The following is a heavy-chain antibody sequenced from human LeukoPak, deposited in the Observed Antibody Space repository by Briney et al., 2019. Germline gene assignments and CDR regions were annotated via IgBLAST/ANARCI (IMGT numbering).Heavy chain of an antibody. CDR2: ISGSGGST. CDR1: GFTFSGYA. CDR3: AKIDIVVVPAARYFDY. V-gene: IGHV3-23*01. D-gene: IGHD2-2*01. Sequence: GGSLRLSCAASGFTFSGYAMSWVRQAPGKGLEWVSAISGSGGSTYYADSVKGRFTISRDNSKNTLYLQMNSLRAEDTAVYYCAKIDIVVVPAARYFDYWGQGTLVTVSS. J-gene: IGHJ4*02.